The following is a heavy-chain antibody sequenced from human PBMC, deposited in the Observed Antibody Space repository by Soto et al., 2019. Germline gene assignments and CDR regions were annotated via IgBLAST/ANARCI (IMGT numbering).Heavy chain of an antibody. CDR1: GFTFTNYA. J-gene: IGHJ6*02. V-gene: IGHV3-30-3*01. D-gene: IGHD3-16*02. Sequence: QVQLVESGGGVVQPGRSLRLSCAASGFTFTNYAMHWVRQAPGKGLEWVAVISCDGSNKYYADSVKGRFTISRDNSKKTLYQAMNSMRAEDTAGYYCARDRWTSNAMDVWRQGTTVTVSS. CDR3: ARDRWTSNAMDV. CDR2: ISCDGSNK.